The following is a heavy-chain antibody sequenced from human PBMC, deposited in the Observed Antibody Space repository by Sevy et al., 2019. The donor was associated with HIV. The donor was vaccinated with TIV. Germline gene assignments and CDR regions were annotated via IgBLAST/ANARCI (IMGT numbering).Heavy chain of an antibody. J-gene: IGHJ5*02. CDR3: ARKRNLGESSDP. CDR1: GYTFNTYG. Sequence: ASVKVSCKTSGYTFNTYGISWVRLAPGQRLEWMGWINIYNGNTIYGQKFQGRVTLSTDTFTSTAYMDLGSLRSDDTAVYYCARKRNLGESSDPWGQGTLVTVSS. D-gene: IGHD3-16*01. CDR2: INIYNGNT. V-gene: IGHV1-18*01.